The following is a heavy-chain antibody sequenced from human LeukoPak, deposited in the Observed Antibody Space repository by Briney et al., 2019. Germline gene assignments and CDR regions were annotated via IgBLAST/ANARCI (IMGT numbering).Heavy chain of an antibody. CDR1: GGSISPFY. V-gene: IGHV4-59*01. D-gene: IGHD2-8*02. J-gene: IGHJ3*02. Sequence: SESLSLTCTVSGGSISPFYWRWVRQPPGKGLEWIGYVYYSGTTNYNTSLKSRVTISVETSKNQFSLTLNSVTAADTAVYYCATHSSPKGGVFDIWGQGTMVTVSS. CDR3: ATHSSPKGGVFDI. CDR2: VYYSGTT.